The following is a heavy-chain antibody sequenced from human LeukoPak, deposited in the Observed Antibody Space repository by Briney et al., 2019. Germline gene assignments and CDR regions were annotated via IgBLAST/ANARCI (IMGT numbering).Heavy chain of an antibody. CDR3: ARDDYYGMDV. V-gene: IGHV1-18*01. CDR2: VSAYNGKA. Sequence: GASVKVSCKASGYTFSSYGISWVRQAPGQGLEWLGWVSAYNGKATHLKNLQGRVTMTTDTSTTTAYMELRNLSTYDTAVYYCARDDYYGMDVWGQGTTIIVSS. J-gene: IGHJ6*02. CDR1: GYTFSSYG.